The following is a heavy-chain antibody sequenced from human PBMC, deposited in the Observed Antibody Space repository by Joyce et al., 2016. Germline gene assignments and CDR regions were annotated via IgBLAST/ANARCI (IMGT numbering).Heavy chain of an antibody. CDR3: ARALVPAAAFDF. D-gene: IGHD2-2*01. J-gene: IGHJ4*02. Sequence: QVQLVQSGAEVKKPGASVRGSCKASGYAFISYYVHWVRQAPGQGLAWMGIIHPGGGGTNYAQKFLGRVTLNRDTSTNTVYLDLSSLRSEDTAIYYCARALVPAAAFDFWGQGTLVTVSS. CDR1: GYAFISYY. CDR2: IHPGGGGT. V-gene: IGHV1-46*01.